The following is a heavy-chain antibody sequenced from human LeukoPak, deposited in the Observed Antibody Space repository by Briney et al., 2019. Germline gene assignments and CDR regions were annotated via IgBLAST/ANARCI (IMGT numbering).Heavy chain of an antibody. V-gene: IGHV3-23*01. CDR2: ISGSGGST. CDR3: AKDGSCSSTSCYYGY. D-gene: IGHD2-2*01. Sequence: PGGSLRLSCAASGFTFSSYAMSWVRQAPGKGLEWVSAISGSGGSTYYAGSVKGRFTISRDNSKNTLYLQMNSLRAEDTAVYYCAKDGSCSSTSCYYGYWGQGTLVTVSS. J-gene: IGHJ4*02. CDR1: GFTFSSYA.